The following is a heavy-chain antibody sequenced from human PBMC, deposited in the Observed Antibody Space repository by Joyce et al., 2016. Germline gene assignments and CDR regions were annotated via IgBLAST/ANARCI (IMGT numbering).Heavy chain of an antibody. CDR3: AREIDYYDSSGYYPGHFFDY. V-gene: IGHV4-59*01. J-gene: IGHJ4*02. CDR1: GGSITGFY. D-gene: IGHD3-22*01. CDR2: IYYSGST. Sequence: QVQLQESGPGLVKPSETLSLTCTVSGGSITGFYWSWIRQPPGKGLEWIGYIYYSGSTNYNPSLKSRVTISEDTSKNQFSLKLTSVTAADTAVYFCAREIDYYDSSGYYPGHFFDYWGQGNLVTLSS.